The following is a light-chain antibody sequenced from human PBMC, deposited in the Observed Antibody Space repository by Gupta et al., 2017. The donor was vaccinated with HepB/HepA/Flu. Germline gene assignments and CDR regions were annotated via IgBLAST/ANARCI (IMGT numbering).Light chain of an antibody. Sequence: IVLPKFPAILSLSPGERSTLSCRACQSASSYLAWYQQTPGQAPRLLIYDAANRATCIPARFSGSGSGTDFTLTLSSLGAEDFAVYNCQQRSNWPLAYTFGQGTKVEIK. V-gene: IGKV3-11*01. J-gene: IGKJ2*01. CDR3: QQRSNWPLAYT. CDR2: DAA. CDR1: QSASSY.